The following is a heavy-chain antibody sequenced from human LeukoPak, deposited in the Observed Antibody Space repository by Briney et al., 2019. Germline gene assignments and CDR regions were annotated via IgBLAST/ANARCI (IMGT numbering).Heavy chain of an antibody. CDR3: AKGREWELLDY. CDR2: ILYDGSNK. CDR1: GFMFSNYG. J-gene: IGHJ4*02. Sequence: PGGSLRLSCAASGFMFSNYGMHWVRQAPGKGLEWVAVILYDGSNKYYADSVKGRFTISRDNSKNTLDLQMDIPRAEDTAVYYCAKGREWELLDYWGQGTLVTVSS. D-gene: IGHD1-26*01. V-gene: IGHV3-30*18.